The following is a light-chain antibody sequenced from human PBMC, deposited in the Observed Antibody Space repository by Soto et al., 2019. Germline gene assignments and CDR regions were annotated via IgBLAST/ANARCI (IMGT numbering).Light chain of an antibody. J-gene: IGLJ1*01. CDR3: CSFAGTYV. CDR1: SSDVVGYTY. CDR2: DVS. V-gene: IGLV2-11*01. Sequence: QSALTQPRSVSGSPGQSVTISCSGTSSDVVGYTYVSWYLLHPGKAPKLVIYDVSKRPSGVPDRFSGSRSGNTASLTISGHQAEDEADYYCCSFAGTYVFGTGTKLTVL.